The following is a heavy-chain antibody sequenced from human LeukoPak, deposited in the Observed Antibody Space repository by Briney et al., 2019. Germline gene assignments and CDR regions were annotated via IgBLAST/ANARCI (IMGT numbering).Heavy chain of an antibody. Sequence: SETLSVNCTVSGGSISSSSYYWGWIRQPPGKGLEWIGSIYYSGSTYYNPSLKSGVTISVDTSKNQFSLKLSSVTAADTAVYYCARDYTSGWYTPFYWGQGTLVTVSS. CDR2: IYYSGST. CDR3: ARDYTSGWYTPFY. J-gene: IGHJ4*02. V-gene: IGHV4-39*02. D-gene: IGHD6-19*01. CDR1: GGSISSSSYY.